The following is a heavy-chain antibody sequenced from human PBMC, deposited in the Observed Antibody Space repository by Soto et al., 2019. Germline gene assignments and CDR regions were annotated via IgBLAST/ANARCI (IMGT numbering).Heavy chain of an antibody. J-gene: IGHJ4*02. CDR1: GDSVSSNTAA. V-gene: IGHV6-1*01. CDR2: TYYRSKWYN. CDR3: ARSVYDISGSPHFDY. D-gene: IGHD3-22*01. Sequence: SQTLSLTXAISGDSVSSNTAAWNWIRQSPSRGLEWLGRTYYRSKWYNDYAVSVKSRITINPDTSKNQFSLQLNSVTPEDTAVYYCARSVYDISGSPHFDYWGQGTLVTVSS.